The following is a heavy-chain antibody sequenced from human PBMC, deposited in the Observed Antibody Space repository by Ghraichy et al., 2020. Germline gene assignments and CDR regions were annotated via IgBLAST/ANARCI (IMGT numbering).Heavy chain of an antibody. CDR2: IRPAGDIT. D-gene: IGHD6-19*01. J-gene: IGHJ4*02. CDR1: GFTFSIYA. V-gene: IGHV3-23*01. CDR3: AREVGSRGWYSIDY. Sequence: GGSLRLSCVASGFTFSIYAMAWVRQAPGKGLEWVSTIRPAGDITYYTGSVRGRFSISRDNSKTTVFLQMNDLGVDDTAFYYCAREVGSRGWYSIDYWGQGTLVTVSS.